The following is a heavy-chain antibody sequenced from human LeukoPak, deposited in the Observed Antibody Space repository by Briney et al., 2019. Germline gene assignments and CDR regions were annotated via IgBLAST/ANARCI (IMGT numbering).Heavy chain of an antibody. J-gene: IGHJ4*02. V-gene: IGHV3-33*01. CDR2: IWYDGSNK. D-gene: IGHD3-22*01. CDR1: GFTFSSYG. Sequence: PGRSLILSCAASGFTFSSYGMHWVRQAPGKGLEWVAVIWYDGSNKYYADSVKGRFTISRDNSKNTLYLQMNSLRAEDTAVYYCAREGGYSHAFDYWGQGTLVTVSS. CDR3: AREGGYSHAFDY.